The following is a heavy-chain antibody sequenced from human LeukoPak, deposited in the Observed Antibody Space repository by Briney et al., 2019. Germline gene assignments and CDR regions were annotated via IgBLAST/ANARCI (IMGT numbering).Heavy chain of an antibody. V-gene: IGHV4-59*08. CDR2: IYDSGST. J-gene: IGHJ4*02. Sequence: PSETLSLTCTVSGGSISTYYWSWIRQPPGKGLEWIGYIYDSGSTNYNPSLKSRVTISVDSSKNQFSLKLSSVTAADTAVYYCARSGIYCGSTNCPPWLGYFDYWGQGTLVTVSS. CDR1: GGSISTYY. CDR3: ARSGIYCGSTNCPPWLGYFDY. D-gene: IGHD2-2*01.